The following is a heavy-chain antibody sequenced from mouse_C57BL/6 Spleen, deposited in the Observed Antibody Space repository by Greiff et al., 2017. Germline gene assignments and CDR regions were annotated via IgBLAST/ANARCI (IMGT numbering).Heavy chain of an antibody. D-gene: IGHD1-1*01. Sequence: VQLQQSGAELARPGASVKLSCKASGYTFTSYGISWVKQRTGQGLEWIGEIYPRSGNTYYNEKFKGKATLTADKSSSTAYMELRSLTSEDSAVYFCARWGYGSSYSYYAMDYWGQGTSGTVSS. V-gene: IGHV1-81*01. CDR3: ARWGYGSSYSYYAMDY. CDR2: IYPRSGNT. CDR1: GYTFTSYG. J-gene: IGHJ4*01.